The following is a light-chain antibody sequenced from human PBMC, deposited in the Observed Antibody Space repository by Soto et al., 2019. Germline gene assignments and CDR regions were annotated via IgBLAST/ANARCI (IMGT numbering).Light chain of an antibody. CDR1: SSDIGAYDY. Sequence: QSALTQPASLSGSPGQSITISCTGTSSDIGAYDYVSWFQQHPGKSPKLMISEVNNRPSGVSNRFSGSKSGNTAYLTISGLQVEDEAEYFCFSSTTTSTHVCGTGTKGTVL. CDR3: FSSTTTSTHV. CDR2: EVN. J-gene: IGLJ1*01. V-gene: IGLV2-14*01.